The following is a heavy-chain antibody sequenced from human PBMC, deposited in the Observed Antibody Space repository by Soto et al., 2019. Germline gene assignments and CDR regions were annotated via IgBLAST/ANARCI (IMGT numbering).Heavy chain of an antibody. CDR1: GFTFDDYA. V-gene: IGHV3-9*01. CDR3: AKVASDWSGYYIPYYYYYMDV. CDR2: ISWNSGSI. Sequence: GGSLRLSCAASGFTFDDYAMHWVRQAPGKGLEWVSGISWNSGSIGYADSVKGRFTISRDNAKNSLYLQMNSLRAEDTALYDCAKVASDWSGYYIPYYYYYMDVWGKGTTVTVSS. J-gene: IGHJ6*03. D-gene: IGHD3-3*01.